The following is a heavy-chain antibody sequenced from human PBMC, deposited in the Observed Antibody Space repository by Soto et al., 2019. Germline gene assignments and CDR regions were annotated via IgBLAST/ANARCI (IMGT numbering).Heavy chain of an antibody. CDR2: IIPIFGTA. J-gene: IGHJ6*02. D-gene: IGHD1-1*01. V-gene: IGHV1-69*06. CDR3: ARGVKVQLELHCGMDV. CDR1: GGTFSSYA. Sequence: QVQLVQSGAEVKKPGSSVKVSCKASGGTFSSYAISWVRQAPGQGLEWMGGIIPIFGTANHAQKFQGRVTITADKSTSTAYMELSSLRSEDTAVYYCARGVKVQLELHCGMDVWGQGTTVTVSS.